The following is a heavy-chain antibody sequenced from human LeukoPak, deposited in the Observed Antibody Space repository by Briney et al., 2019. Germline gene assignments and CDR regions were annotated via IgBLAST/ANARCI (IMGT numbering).Heavy chain of an antibody. CDR2: IYSSGST. Sequence: SETLSLTCSVSGGSLSSYYWSWIRQPPGKGLEWIGYIYSSGSTNYNPSLKSRVTISVDTSKNHFSLNLTSVTAADTALYYCARNYYYYYKDVWGKGTTVTVSS. CDR1: GGSLSSYY. CDR3: ARNYYYYYKDV. J-gene: IGHJ6*03. V-gene: IGHV4-59*08.